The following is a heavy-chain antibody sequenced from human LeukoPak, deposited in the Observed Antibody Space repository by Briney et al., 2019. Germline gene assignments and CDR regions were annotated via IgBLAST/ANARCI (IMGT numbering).Heavy chain of an antibody. CDR2: IYPGDSDT. V-gene: IGHV5-51*01. Sequence: GESLKISCKGSGYSFTSYWIGWVRQMPGKDLEWMGIIYPGDSDTRYSPSFQGQVTISADKSISTAYLQWSSLKASDTAMYYCARRTRRYCSSTSCSKFYYYYMDVWGKGTTVTVSS. J-gene: IGHJ6*03. CDR3: ARRTRRYCSSTSCSKFYYYYMDV. D-gene: IGHD2-2*01. CDR1: GYSFTSYW.